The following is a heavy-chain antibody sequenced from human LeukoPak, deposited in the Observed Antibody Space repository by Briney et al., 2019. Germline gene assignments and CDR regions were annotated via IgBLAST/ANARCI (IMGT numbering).Heavy chain of an antibody. D-gene: IGHD6-6*01. CDR2: ISSSDGST. V-gene: IGHV3-23*01. CDR3: ARPLVRGTIRSFAY. CDR1: GFTFSSYA. J-gene: IGHJ4*02. Sequence: GGALRLSCAASGFTFSSYAMHWVRQAPGKGLEWVSVISSSDGSTYYADSVKGRFTIYRDNSKNTLYLQMNSLRAEDTAVYYCARPLVRGTIRSFAYWGQGTQVPVSS.